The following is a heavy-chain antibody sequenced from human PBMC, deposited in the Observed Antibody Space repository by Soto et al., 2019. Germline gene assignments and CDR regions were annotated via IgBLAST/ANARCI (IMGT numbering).Heavy chain of an antibody. CDR3: TTDRRSGYDPQFDF. CDR1: GFTFSNAW. CDR2: IKSKTDGGAT. V-gene: IGHV3-15*01. J-gene: IGHJ4*02. D-gene: IGHD5-12*01. Sequence: EVQLVESGGGLVKPGGSLRLSCAASGFTFSNAWMSWVRQAPGKGLEWVGRIKSKTDGGATDYTAPVKGRFTISRDDSKNTLYLQMNSLQTDDTAVYYCTTDRRSGYDPQFDFWGQGTLVTVSS.